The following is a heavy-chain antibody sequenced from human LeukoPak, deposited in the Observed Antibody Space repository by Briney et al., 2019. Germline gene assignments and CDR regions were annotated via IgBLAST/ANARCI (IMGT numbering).Heavy chain of an antibody. V-gene: IGHV3-21*01. J-gene: IGHJ3*02. D-gene: IGHD5-24*01. CDR3: AREGWLPSHAFDI. Sequence: GGSLRLSCVTSGLTFRGYDMFWVRQAPGKGLEWISYNSSSTNRTHYADSVKGRFTISRDNAKNSLYLQMNSLRAEDTAVYYCAREGWLPSHAFDIWGQGTMVTVSS. CDR2: NSSSTNRT. CDR1: GLTFRGYD.